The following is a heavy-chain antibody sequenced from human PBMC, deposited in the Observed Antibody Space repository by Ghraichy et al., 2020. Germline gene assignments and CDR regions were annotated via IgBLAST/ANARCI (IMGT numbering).Heavy chain of an antibody. J-gene: IGHJ5*02. D-gene: IGHD2-15*01. Sequence: GGSLRLSCAASGFTFDDYVMHWVRQAPGKGLEWVSLISGDGSISHYADSVKGRFTISRDNSKNSLYLQMNSLRTEDTALYYCAKDLLSQVENWFDPWGQGTLVTVSS. V-gene: IGHV3-43*02. CDR2: ISGDGSIS. CDR1: GFTFDDYV. CDR3: AKDLLSQVENWFDP.